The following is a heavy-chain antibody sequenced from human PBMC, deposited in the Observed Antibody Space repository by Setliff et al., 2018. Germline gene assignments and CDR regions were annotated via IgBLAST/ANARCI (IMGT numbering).Heavy chain of an antibody. CDR2: ISSSGSLI. J-gene: IGHJ4*02. V-gene: IGHV3-11*01. CDR1: GFTFSDYY. CDR3: AREVWNIYDNDNSWSGYSDH. D-gene: IGHD3-3*01. Sequence: PGGSLRLSCATSGFTFSDYYMSWIRQTPGKGLEWVAYISSSGSLIYYPDSVKGRFTISRDNAKNSLYLQMNSLRAEDTALYYCAREVWNIYDNDNSWSGYSDHWGQGTLVTVSS.